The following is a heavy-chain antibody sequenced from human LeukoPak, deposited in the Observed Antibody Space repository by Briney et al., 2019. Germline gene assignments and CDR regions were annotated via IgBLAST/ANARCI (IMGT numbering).Heavy chain of an antibody. CDR2: IHYSGNT. V-gene: IGHV4-39*01. J-gene: IGHJ4*02. CDR1: DGSISTSGYF. CDR3: ARHIHGSRYCISTSCYSADY. Sequence: SETLSITCTVSDGSISTSGYFWGWIRQPPGKGLEWIGGIHYSGNTYFNPSLRGRVTISVGTSKNQFSLKLSSVTAADTAIYYCARHIHGSRYCISTSCYSADYWGQGTLVTVSS. D-gene: IGHD2-2*01.